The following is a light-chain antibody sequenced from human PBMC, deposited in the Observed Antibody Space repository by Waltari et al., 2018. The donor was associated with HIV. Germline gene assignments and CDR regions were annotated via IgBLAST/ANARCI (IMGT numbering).Light chain of an antibody. V-gene: IGLV1-47*01. Sequence: QSVLTQPPSASGTPGQRVTISCSGSSSNTGSNYVYWYQQLPGTAPKRLIYSTNQRPSGVPDRFSGSKSGTSASLAISGLRSEDEADYYCAAWDDSLSGAVFGGGTQLTVL. J-gene: IGLJ7*01. CDR1: SSNTGSNY. CDR2: STN. CDR3: AAWDDSLSGAV.